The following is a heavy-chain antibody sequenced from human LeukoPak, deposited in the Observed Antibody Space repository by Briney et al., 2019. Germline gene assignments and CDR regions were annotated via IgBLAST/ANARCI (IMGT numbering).Heavy chain of an antibody. CDR1: GFTFSSYA. Sequence: GGSLRLSCAASGFTFSSYAMHWVRQAPGKGLEWVAVISYDGSNKYYADSVKGRFTIPRDNSKNTLYLQMNSLRAEDTAVYYCAKDQWELLSERGPFDYWGQGTLVTVSS. CDR2: ISYDGSNK. J-gene: IGHJ4*02. D-gene: IGHD1-26*01. V-gene: IGHV3-30*04. CDR3: AKDQWELLSERGPFDY.